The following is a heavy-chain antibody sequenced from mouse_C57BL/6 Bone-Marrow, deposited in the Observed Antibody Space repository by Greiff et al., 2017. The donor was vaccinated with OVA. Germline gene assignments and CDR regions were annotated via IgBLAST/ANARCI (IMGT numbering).Heavy chain of an antibody. Sequence: QVQLQQSGPELVRPGSSVKLSCKASGYTFTSYWMHWVKQSPIQGLEWIGNIDPSDSETHYNQKFKDKATLTVDKSSSTAYMQLSSLTSEDSAVYYCAITYDGSLDYWGQGTTVTVSS. CDR2: IDPSDSET. V-gene: IGHV1-52*01. J-gene: IGHJ2*01. D-gene: IGHD2-3*01. CDR1: GYTFTSYW. CDR3: AITYDGSLDY.